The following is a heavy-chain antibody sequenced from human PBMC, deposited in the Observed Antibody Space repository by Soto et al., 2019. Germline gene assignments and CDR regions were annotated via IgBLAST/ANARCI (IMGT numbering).Heavy chain of an antibody. CDR1: GYSFTSYW. D-gene: IGHD6-19*01. CDR2: IYPGDSDT. Sequence: PGESLKISCKGSGYSFTSYWIGWVRQMPGKGLEWMGIIYPGDSDTRYSPSFQGQVTISADKSISTAYLQWSSLKASDTAMYHCARQTQWLVTPSDYWGQGTLVTVSS. V-gene: IGHV5-51*01. CDR3: ARQTQWLVTPSDY. J-gene: IGHJ4*02.